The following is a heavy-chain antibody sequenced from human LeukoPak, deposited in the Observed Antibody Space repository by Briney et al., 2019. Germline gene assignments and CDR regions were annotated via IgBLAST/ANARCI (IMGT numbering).Heavy chain of an antibody. V-gene: IGHV3-21*01. CDR1: GFTFSSYS. CDR3: AREDPRYSYGPWGY. J-gene: IGHJ4*02. CDR2: ISSSSSYI. Sequence: GGSLRLSCAASGFTFSSYSMNWVRQAPGKGLEWVSSISSSSSYIYYADSVKGRFTISRDNAKNSLYLQMNSLRAEDTAVYYCAREDPRYSYGPWGYWGQGTLVTVSS. D-gene: IGHD5-18*01.